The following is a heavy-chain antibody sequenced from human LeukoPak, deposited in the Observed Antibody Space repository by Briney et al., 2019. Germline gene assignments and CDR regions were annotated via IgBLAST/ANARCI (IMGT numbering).Heavy chain of an antibody. J-gene: IGHJ4*02. V-gene: IGHV3-74*01. CDR2: INSDGSST. Sequence: GGSLRLSCAASGFTFSSYWMHWVRQAPGKGLVWVSRINSDGSSTSYADSVKGRFTISRDNAKNTLYLQMNSLRAEDTAVYYCARTPYYYDSSGYYFTADYFDYWGQGTLVTVSS. D-gene: IGHD3-22*01. CDR3: ARTPYYYDSSGYYFTADYFDY. CDR1: GFTFSSYW.